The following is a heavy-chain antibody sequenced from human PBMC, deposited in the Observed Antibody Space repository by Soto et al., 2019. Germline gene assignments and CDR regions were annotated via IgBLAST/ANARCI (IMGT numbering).Heavy chain of an antibody. V-gene: IGHV4-4*02. Sequence: QVQLQESGPGLVKPSGTLSLTCAVSGGSISSSNWWSWVRQPPGKGLEWIGEIYHSGSTNYNPSLKSRVTXXVXKXXNQFSLKLSSVTAADTAVYYCARRITGTTRNRDDYWGQGTLVTVSS. CDR1: GGSISSSNW. D-gene: IGHD1-20*01. CDR3: ARRITGTTRNRDDY. CDR2: IYHSGST. J-gene: IGHJ4*02.